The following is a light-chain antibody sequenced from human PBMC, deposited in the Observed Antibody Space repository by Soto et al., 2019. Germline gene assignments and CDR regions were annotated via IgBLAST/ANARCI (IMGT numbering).Light chain of an antibody. CDR3: HQYYGTPYT. V-gene: IGKV4-1*01. Sequence: DIVMTQSPDSLAVSLGEGATINCKSSQSVLYSSNNKNYLAWYQQKPGQPPKLLIYWASTRESGVPDRFSGSGSGTDFTLTISSLQAEDVAVYYCHQYYGTPYTFGQGTNLEIK. J-gene: IGKJ2*01. CDR2: WAS. CDR1: QSVLYSSNNKNY.